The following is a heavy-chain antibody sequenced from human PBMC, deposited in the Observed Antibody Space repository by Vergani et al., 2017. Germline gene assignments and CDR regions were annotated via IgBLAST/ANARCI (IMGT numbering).Heavy chain of an antibody. J-gene: IGHJ5*02. V-gene: IGHV3-21*01. CDR2: ISSSSSYI. CDR3: AREVSGIFGFDP. Sequence: EVQLVESGGGLVKPGGSLRLSCAASGFTFSSYSMNWVRQGPGKGLEWVSSISSSSSYIYYADSVKGRFTISRDNAKNSLYLQMNSLRAEDTAVYYCAREVSGIFGFDPWGQGTLVTVSS. D-gene: IGHD2-15*01. CDR1: GFTFSSYS.